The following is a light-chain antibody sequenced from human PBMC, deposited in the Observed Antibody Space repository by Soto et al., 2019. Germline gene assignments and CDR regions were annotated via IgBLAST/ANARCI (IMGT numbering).Light chain of an antibody. CDR3: QAWDSSTVV. Sequence: SYELTQPPSVSVSPGQTASITCSGDKLGDKYACWYQQRPGQAPVLGIYQDSKRPSGIPERFSGSNSGNTATLTISGTQAMDEADSYCQAWDSSTVVFGGGTKLTVL. CDR2: QDS. J-gene: IGLJ2*01. CDR1: KLGDKY. V-gene: IGLV3-1*01.